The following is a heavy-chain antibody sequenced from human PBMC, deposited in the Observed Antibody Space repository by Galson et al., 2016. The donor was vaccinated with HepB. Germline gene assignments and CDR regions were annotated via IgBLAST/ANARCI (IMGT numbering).Heavy chain of an antibody. V-gene: IGHV3-30-3*01. D-gene: IGHD3-16*02. CDR3: ARTLYDYVWGSYRYPQDY. CDR1: GFTFSXXA. Sequence: SLRLSCAASGFTFSXXAMHXXXQAXXXGLXXVAVXXYDXSNKYYADSVXGRFTISRDNSKNTLYLQMNSLRTEDTAVYCCARTLYDYVWGSYRYPQDYWGQGTLVTVSS. CDR2: XXYDXSNK. J-gene: IGHJ4*02.